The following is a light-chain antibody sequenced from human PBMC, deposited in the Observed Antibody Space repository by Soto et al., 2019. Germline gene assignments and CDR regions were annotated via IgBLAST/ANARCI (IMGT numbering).Light chain of an antibody. J-gene: IGKJ2*01. CDR1: QSVSSY. CDR2: DAS. Sequence: EIVLTQSPATLALSPGERATLSCRASQSVSSYLAWYQQKPGQAPRLLIYDASNRATGIPARFSGSGSGTDFTLTISSLEPEDIAVYYCQQRSNWQGYTFGQGTTLEIK. V-gene: IGKV3-11*01. CDR3: QQRSNWQGYT.